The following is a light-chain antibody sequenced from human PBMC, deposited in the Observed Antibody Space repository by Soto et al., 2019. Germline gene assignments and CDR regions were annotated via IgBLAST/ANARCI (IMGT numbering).Light chain of an antibody. J-gene: IGKJ4*01. CDR1: QGISRY. V-gene: IGKV1-8*01. Sequence: AIRMTQSPSSFSASTGDRVTITCRASQGISRYLAWYQQKTGKAPKLLIHAASTMQSWVPSRFSGSVCDTDFTLTISSLQSEDFTNYHCQQYYSHPLTFGGGNKVEIK. CDR3: QQYYSHPLT. CDR2: AAS.